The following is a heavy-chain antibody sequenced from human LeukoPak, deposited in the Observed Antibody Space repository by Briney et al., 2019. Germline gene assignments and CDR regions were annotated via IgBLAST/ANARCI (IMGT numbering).Heavy chain of an antibody. CDR2: INPSGGST. CDR3: ARPDAPYYYDSSGYYYVGGHLDY. CDR1: GYTFTSYY. J-gene: IGHJ4*02. Sequence: ASVKVSCKASGYTFTSYYMHWVRQAPGQGLEWMGIINPSGGSTSYAQKFQGRVTMTRDTSTSTVYMELSSLRSEDTAVYYCARPDAPYYYDSSGYYYVGGHLDYWGQGTLVTVSS. D-gene: IGHD3-22*01. V-gene: IGHV1-46*01.